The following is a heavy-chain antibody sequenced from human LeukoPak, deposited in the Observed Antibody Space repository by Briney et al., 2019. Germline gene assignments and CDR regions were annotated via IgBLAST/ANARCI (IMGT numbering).Heavy chain of an antibody. V-gene: IGHV4-31*11. J-gene: IGHJ3*02. Sequence: SETLSLTCAVYGVSFSGYYWSWIRQHPGKGLEWIGYIYYSGSTYYNPSLKSRVTISVDTSKNQFSLKLSSVTAADTAVYYCAREGGPLYYYGSGSRNDAFDIWGQGTMVTVSS. D-gene: IGHD3-10*01. CDR3: AREGGPLYYYGSGSRNDAFDI. CDR2: IYYSGST. CDR1: GVSFSGYY.